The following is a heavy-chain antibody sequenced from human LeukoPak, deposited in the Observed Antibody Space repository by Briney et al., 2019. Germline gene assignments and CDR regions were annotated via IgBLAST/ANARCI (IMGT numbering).Heavy chain of an antibody. CDR2: IYTSGST. CDR1: GGSISSYY. V-gene: IGHV4-4*07. J-gene: IGHJ5*02. CDR3: ARDLGLYYCSSTSCYEDWFDP. D-gene: IGHD2-2*01. Sequence: SETLSLTCTVSGGSISSYYWSWIRQPAGKGLEWIGRIYTSGSTNYNPSLKSRVTMSVDTSKNQFSLKLSSVTAADTAVYYCARDLGLYYCSSTSCYEDWFDPWGQGTLVTVSS.